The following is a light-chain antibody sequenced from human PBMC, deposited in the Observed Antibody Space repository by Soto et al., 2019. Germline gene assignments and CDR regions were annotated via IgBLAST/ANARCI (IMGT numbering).Light chain of an antibody. V-gene: IGLV2-14*01. CDR3: TSYTSSGTLV. J-gene: IGLJ2*01. CDR1: SSDVGGFNY. Sequence: QSALTQPASVSGSPGQSITISCIGTSSDVGGFNYVSWYQQYPGKAHKLMIYEVNDRPSGVSDRFSGSKSGNTASLTISGLQAEDEADYYCTSYTSSGTLVFGGGTQLTVL. CDR2: EVN.